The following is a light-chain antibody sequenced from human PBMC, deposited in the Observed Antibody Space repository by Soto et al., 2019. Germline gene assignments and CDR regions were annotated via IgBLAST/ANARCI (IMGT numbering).Light chain of an antibody. CDR1: QNVLFSSNNKNY. J-gene: IGKJ4*01. V-gene: IGKV4-1*01. CDR2: WAS. Sequence: DIVMTQSPDSLAVSVGERATINCKSSQNVLFSSNNKNYLAWYQQKPGHPPKLLMYWASTRESGVPDRFSGSGSGTDFTLTISSLQAEDVAVYYCQQYNNWPLTFGGGTKVEIK. CDR3: QQYNNWPLT.